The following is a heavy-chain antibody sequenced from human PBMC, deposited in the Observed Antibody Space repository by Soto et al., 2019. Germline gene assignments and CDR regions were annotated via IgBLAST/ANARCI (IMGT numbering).Heavy chain of an antibody. Sequence: EVQLVESGGGLVQPGRSLRLSCAASGFTFDDYALHWVRQAPGKGLEWVSGISWNSGSIGYADSVKGRFTISRDNAKNSLYLQRNSLRAEDTALYYCAKVRDYDTSGGMDVWGQGTTVTVSS. CDR3: AKVRDYDTSGGMDV. D-gene: IGHD3-22*01. CDR2: ISWNSGSI. CDR1: GFTFDDYA. J-gene: IGHJ6*02. V-gene: IGHV3-9*01.